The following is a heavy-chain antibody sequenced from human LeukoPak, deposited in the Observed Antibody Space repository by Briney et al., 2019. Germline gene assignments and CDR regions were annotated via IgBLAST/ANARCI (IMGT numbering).Heavy chain of an antibody. CDR1: GGSVSSGDYY. V-gene: IGHV4-30-4*08. D-gene: IGHD3-22*01. J-gene: IGHJ2*01. Sequence: SETLSLTCTVSGGSVSSGDYYWSWIRQPPGKGLEWIGYIYYNGSTYYNPSLKSRVTISVDTSKNQFSLKLSSVTAADTAVYYCARTRTYYYDSSGYFALWGRGTLVTVSS. CDR3: ARTRTYYYDSSGYFAL. CDR2: IYYNGST.